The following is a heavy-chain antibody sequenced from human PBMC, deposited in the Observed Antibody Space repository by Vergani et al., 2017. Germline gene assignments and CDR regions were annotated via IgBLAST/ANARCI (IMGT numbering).Heavy chain of an antibody. V-gene: IGHV3-23*01. Sequence: EVQLLESGGDLVQPGGSLRLSCEASGFSFPGYAMSLVRQAPGKGLEWVSSVSGSSATPFYADSVKGRFIISRDNSKKTLHLQMNSLRADDTAVYYCTKGSRGYTGYFFDYWGQGTLATVSS. CDR3: TKGSRGYTGYFFDY. CDR1: GFSFPGYA. J-gene: IGHJ4*02. D-gene: IGHD5-12*01. CDR2: VSGSSATP.